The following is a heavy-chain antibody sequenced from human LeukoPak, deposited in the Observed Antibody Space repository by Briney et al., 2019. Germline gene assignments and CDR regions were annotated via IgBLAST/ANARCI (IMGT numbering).Heavy chain of an antibody. CDR2: IYHSGST. Sequence: PSETLSLTCAVSGVSISSSNWWGWVRQPPGKGLEWIGEIYHSGSTNYNPSLKSRVTISVDKSKNQFSLKLSSVTAADTAVYYCAREGPRRTNVVVVAATRLGNWGQGTLVTVSS. V-gene: IGHV4-4*02. CDR1: GVSISSSNW. J-gene: IGHJ4*02. CDR3: AREGPRRTNVVVVAATRLGN. D-gene: IGHD2-15*01.